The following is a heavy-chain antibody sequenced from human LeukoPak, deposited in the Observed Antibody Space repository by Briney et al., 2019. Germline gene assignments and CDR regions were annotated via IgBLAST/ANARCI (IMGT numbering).Heavy chain of an antibody. CDR3: ARVDDYGDYFFDY. CDR1: GGSISNYY. J-gene: IGHJ4*02. Sequence: TSETLSLTCTVSGGSISNYYWSWIRQPPGKGLEWIGYIYYSGSTNYNPSLKSRVTISVDTSKNQFSLKLSSVTAADTAVYYCARVDDYGDYFFDYWGQGTLVTVSS. CDR2: IYYSGST. V-gene: IGHV4-59*01. D-gene: IGHD4-17*01.